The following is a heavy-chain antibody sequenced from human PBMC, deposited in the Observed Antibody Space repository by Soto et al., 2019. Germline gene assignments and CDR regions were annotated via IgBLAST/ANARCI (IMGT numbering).Heavy chain of an antibody. CDR2: IIPSCGTS. V-gene: IGHV1-69*13. D-gene: IGHD2-21*02. J-gene: IGHJ6*02. CDR3: ARDCGGDCYQWYYYYYVIDA. Sequence: GASVKVSCKASGGTFSSYAISWVRQAPGQGLEWMGGIIPSCGTSNYAQKFQGRVTLTADDSTSTAYMELSSLRSEDTAVYYCARDCGGDCYQWYYYYYVIDAWGQGTTVTVSS. CDR1: GGTFSSYA.